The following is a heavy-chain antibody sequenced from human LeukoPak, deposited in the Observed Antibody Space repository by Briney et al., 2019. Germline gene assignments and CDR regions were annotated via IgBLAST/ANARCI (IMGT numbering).Heavy chain of an antibody. CDR3: ARGDIVVVPAASPYYYGMDV. Sequence: SSETLSLTCTVSGGSISSYYWCWIRQPPGKGLEWIGYIYYSGSTNYNPSLKSRVTISVDTSKNQFSLKLSSVTAADTAVYYCARGDIVVVPAASPYYYGMDVWGQGTTVTVSS. V-gene: IGHV4-59*01. J-gene: IGHJ6*02. CDR2: IYYSGST. CDR1: GGSISSYY. D-gene: IGHD2-2*01.